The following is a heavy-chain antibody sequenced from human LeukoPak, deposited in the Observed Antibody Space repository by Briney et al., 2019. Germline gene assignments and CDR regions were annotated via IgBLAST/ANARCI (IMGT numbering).Heavy chain of an antibody. Sequence: SGTLSLTCTVSGGSISSYYCSWIRQPPGKGLEWIGYIYYSGSTNYNPSLKSRVTISVDTSKNQFSLKLSSVTAADTAVYYCARDPRYCSGGSCYSEVGWFDPWGQGTLVTVSS. V-gene: IGHV4-59*01. CDR2: IYYSGST. CDR3: ARDPRYCSGGSCYSEVGWFDP. J-gene: IGHJ5*02. CDR1: GGSISSYY. D-gene: IGHD2-15*01.